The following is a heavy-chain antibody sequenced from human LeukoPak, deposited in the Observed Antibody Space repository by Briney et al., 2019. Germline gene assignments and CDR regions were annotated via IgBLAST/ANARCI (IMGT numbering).Heavy chain of an antibody. D-gene: IGHD1-7*01. V-gene: IGHV1-2*02. CDR3: ASMTGTTEWFDP. CDR2: INPNSGGT. Sequence: ASVKVSCKASGYAFTGYYMHWVRQAPGQGLEWMGWINPNSGGTNYAQKFQGRVTMTRDTSISTAYMELSRLRSDDTAVYYCASMTGTTEWFDPWGQGTLVTVSS. J-gene: IGHJ5*02. CDR1: GYAFTGYY.